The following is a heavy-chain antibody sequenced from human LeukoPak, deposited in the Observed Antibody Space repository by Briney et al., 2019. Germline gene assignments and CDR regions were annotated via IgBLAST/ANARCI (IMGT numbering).Heavy chain of an antibody. V-gene: IGHV4-59*12. Sequence: SETLSLTCTVSGGSISSYYWSWIRQPPGKGLEWIGYIYYSGSTNYNPSLKSRVTISVDTSKNQFSLKLSSVTAADTAVYYCAREVDIVVVPAAIYWFDPWGQGTLVTVSS. CDR1: GGSISSYY. J-gene: IGHJ5*02. CDR2: IYYSGST. CDR3: AREVDIVVVPAAIYWFDP. D-gene: IGHD2-2*03.